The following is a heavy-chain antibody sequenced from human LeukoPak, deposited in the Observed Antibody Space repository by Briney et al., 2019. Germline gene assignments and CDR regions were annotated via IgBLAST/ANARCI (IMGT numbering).Heavy chain of an antibody. J-gene: IGHJ3*01. CDR2: IRYDGSYK. V-gene: IGHV3-30*02. CDR3: AKDLFGDWTALHV. D-gene: IGHD3-10*02. CDR1: GYTFSNCG. Sequence: GGSLRLSCAASGYTFSNCGMHWVRQAPGKGLEWVAFIRYDGSYKYYADSVKGRFTISRDDSKNTLYLQMNTLRADDTAVYWCAKDLFGDWTALHVWGRGTVVTVSS.